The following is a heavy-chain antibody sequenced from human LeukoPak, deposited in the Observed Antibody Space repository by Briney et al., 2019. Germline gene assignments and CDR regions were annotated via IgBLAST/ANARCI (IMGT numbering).Heavy chain of an antibody. D-gene: IGHD3-22*01. CDR3: ARDISSGYYDAFDI. J-gene: IGHJ3*02. V-gene: IGHV3-66*01. Sequence: GGSLRLSCAASGFTVSSSYMSWVRQAPGKGLEWVSIIYSGGSTYYADSVKGRFTISRDNSKNTLYLQMNSLRAEDTAVYYCARDISSGYYDAFDIWGQGTMVTVSS. CDR1: GFTVSSSY. CDR2: IYSGGST.